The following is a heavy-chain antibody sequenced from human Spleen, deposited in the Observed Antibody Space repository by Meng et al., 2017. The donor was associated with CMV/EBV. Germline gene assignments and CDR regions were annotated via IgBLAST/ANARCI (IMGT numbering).Heavy chain of an antibody. CDR2: IYYSGST. CDR3: ARGLFYDYVWGSYKPRFDP. J-gene: IGHJ5*02. D-gene: IGHD3-16*01. Sequence: SETLSLTCAVYGGSFNGYYWSWIRQPPGKGLEWIGYIYYSGSTNYNPSLKSRVTISVDTSKNQFSLKLSSVTAADTAVYYCARGLFYDYVWGSYKPRFDPWGQGTLVTVSS. V-gene: IGHV4-34*01. CDR1: GGSFNGYY.